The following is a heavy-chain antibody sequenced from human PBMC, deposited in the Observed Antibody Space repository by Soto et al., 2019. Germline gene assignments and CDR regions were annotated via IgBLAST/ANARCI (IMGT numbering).Heavy chain of an antibody. D-gene: IGHD6-19*01. Sequence: QVQLQESGPGLVKPSETLSLTCTVSDDFVTTYYWSWFRQPPGKGLEWIGYIDSSGSTKYNPSLRSRVTISIGTSKNQFSLMLTSVTAADTAVHYCTRGVGWLVDYWGQGALVTVSS. CDR2: IDSSGST. CDR1: DDFVTTYY. CDR3: TRGVGWLVDY. J-gene: IGHJ4*02. V-gene: IGHV4-59*02.